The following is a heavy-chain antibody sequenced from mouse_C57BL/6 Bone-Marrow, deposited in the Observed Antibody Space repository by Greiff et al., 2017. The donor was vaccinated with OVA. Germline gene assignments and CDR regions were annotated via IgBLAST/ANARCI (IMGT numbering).Heavy chain of an antibody. Sequence: VQLQQSGPELVKPGASVKISCKASGYTFTDYYMNWVKQSHGKSLEWIGDINPNNGGTSYNQKFKGKATLTVDKSSSTAYMELRSLTSEDSAVYYCARYSSGYVWFAYWGQGTLVTVSA. V-gene: IGHV1-26*01. D-gene: IGHD3-2*02. CDR3: ARYSSGYVWFAY. CDR2: INPNNGGT. J-gene: IGHJ3*01. CDR1: GYTFTDYY.